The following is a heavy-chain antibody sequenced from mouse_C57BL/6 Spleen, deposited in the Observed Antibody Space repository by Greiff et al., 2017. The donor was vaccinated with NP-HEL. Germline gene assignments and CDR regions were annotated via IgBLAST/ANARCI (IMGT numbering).Heavy chain of an antibody. CDR2: IRNKANGYTT. V-gene: IGHV7-3*01. Sequence: EVQLVESGGGLVQPGGSLSLSCAASGFTFTDYYMSWVRQPPGKALEWLGFIRNKANGYTTEYSASVKGRFTISRDNSQSILYLQMNALRAEDSATYYCASYTGTGWYFDVWGTGTTVTVSS. CDR3: ASYTGTGWYFDV. J-gene: IGHJ1*03. CDR1: GFTFTDYY. D-gene: IGHD4-1*01.